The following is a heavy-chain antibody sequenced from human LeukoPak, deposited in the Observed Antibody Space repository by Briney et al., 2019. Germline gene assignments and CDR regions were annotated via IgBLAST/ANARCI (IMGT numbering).Heavy chain of an antibody. D-gene: IGHD6-13*01. CDR3: ARDPVGSSWYVLFDY. V-gene: IGHV1-69*04. CDR2: IIPILGIA. CDR1: GGTFSSYA. J-gene: IGHJ4*02. Sequence: ASVKDSCKASGGTFSSYAISWVRQAPGQGLEWMGRIIPILGIANYAQKFQGRVTITADKSTSTAYMELSSLRSEDTAVYYCARDPVGSSWYVLFDYWGQGTLVTVSS.